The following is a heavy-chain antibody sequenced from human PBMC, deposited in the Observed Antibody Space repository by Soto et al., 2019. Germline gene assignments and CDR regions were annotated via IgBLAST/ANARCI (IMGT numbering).Heavy chain of an antibody. CDR2: ILYSGRSGST. CDR1: GGSISSYY. Sequence: NPSETLSLTCSVSGGSISSYYWSWVRQPPGKGLEWIGHILYSGRSGSTNYNPSLKSRVTISVDTSKNQFSLKLSSVTAADTAVYYCARTALGWFDPWGQGTLVTVSS. V-gene: IGHV4-59*01. D-gene: IGHD2-21*02. CDR3: ARTALGWFDP. J-gene: IGHJ5*02.